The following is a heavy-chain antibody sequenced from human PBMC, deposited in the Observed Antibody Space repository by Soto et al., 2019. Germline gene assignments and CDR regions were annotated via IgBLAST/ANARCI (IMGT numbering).Heavy chain of an antibody. D-gene: IGHD6-13*01. J-gene: IGHJ4*02. V-gene: IGHV3-30*03. CDR1: GFTFRNYG. Sequence: VQLVESGGGVVQPGRSLRLSCAASGFTFRNYGMHWVRQAPGKGLEWMAVISDDGRDFRYADSVGARFTITRDSSKNTLYLQMNSLSAEDTAVYYCARDRSNTWSFDYWGQGTLVTVSS. CDR3: ARDRSNTWSFDY. CDR2: ISDDGRDF.